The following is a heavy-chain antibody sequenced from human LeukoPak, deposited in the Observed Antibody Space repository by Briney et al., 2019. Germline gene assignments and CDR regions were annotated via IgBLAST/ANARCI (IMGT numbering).Heavy chain of an antibody. Sequence: GGSLRLSCSVSGFTFSDHYMDWVRQAPGKGLDWVGRSRNRAHSYTTEYAASVKGRFTVSRANSENLLFLQMNSLKTDDTAVYYCVALIRGLGYWGQGTLVTVSS. D-gene: IGHD3-10*01. CDR3: VALIRGLGY. J-gene: IGHJ4*02. CDR1: GFTFSDHY. CDR2: SRNRAHSYTT. V-gene: IGHV3-72*01.